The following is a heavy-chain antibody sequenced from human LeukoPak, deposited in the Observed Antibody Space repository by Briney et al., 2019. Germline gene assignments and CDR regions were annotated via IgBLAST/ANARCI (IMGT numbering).Heavy chain of an antibody. V-gene: IGHV4-39*01. J-gene: IGHJ4*02. CDR3: ARFNYYDSSGYH. Sequence: SSETLSLTCTVSGGSISSSSYYWGWIRQPPGKGLEWIGSIYYSGSTYYNPSLKSRVTISVDTSKNQFSLKLSSVTAADTAVYYCARFNYYDSSGYHWGQEPWSPSPQ. CDR1: GGSISSSSYY. D-gene: IGHD3-22*01. CDR2: IYYSGST.